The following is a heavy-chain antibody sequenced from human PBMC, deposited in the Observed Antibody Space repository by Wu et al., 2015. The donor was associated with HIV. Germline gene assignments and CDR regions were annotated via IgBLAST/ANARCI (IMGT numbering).Heavy chain of an antibody. CDR1: GGTFSSFA. CDR2: IIPLFDSA. V-gene: IGHV1-69*12. CDR3: ARVGGSSWYREFDL. J-gene: IGHJ3*01. Sequence: QVQLVQSGAELKKPGSGVKVSCKASGGTFSSFAISWVRQAPGQGFEWVGGIIPLFDSATYAPTLEGRVTITADESTSTSFLQVRSLRSEDTAVYYCARVGGSSWYREFDLWGQGTMVTVSS. D-gene: IGHD6-13*01.